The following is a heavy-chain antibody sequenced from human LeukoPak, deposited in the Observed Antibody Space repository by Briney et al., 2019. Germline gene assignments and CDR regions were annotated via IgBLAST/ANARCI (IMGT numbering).Heavy chain of an antibody. CDR2: INGDGSST. CDR3: ARRSVGATPYYFDS. CDR1: GFTFSSHW. V-gene: IGHV3-74*01. J-gene: IGHJ4*02. D-gene: IGHD1-26*01. Sequence: GGSLRLSCAASGFTFSSHWMHWVRQAPGKGLIWVSRINGDGSSTAYADSVKGRFTISRDNAKNTLYLQMNSLRAEDTAVYYCARRSVGATPYYFDSWGQGTLVTVSS.